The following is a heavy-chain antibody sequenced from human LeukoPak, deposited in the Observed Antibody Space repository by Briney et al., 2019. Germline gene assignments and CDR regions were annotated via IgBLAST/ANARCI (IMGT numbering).Heavy chain of an antibody. CDR3: ARGQYYYGSGSYYYGYYYYMDV. CDR2: INHSGST. CDR1: GGSFSGYY. Sequence: SETLSLTCAVYGGSFSGYYWSWIRQPPGKGLEWIGEINHSGSTNYNPSLKSRVTISVDTSKNQFSLKLSSVTAADPAVYYCARGQYYYGSGSYYYGYYYYMDVGGKGTTVTVPS. V-gene: IGHV4-34*01. J-gene: IGHJ6*03. D-gene: IGHD3-10*01.